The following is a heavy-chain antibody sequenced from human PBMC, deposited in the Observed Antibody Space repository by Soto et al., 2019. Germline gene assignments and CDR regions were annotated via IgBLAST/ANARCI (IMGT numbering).Heavy chain of an antibody. CDR1: GGSISSYY. CDR3: ARGSYGSNY. J-gene: IGHJ4*02. D-gene: IGHD5-18*01. Sequence: SETLSLTCTVSGGSISSYYWSWIRQPPGKGLERIGYIYYSGSTNYNPSLKSRVTISVDTSKNQFSLKLSSVTAADTAVYYCARGSYGSNYWGQGTLVTVSS. V-gene: IGHV4-59*01. CDR2: IYYSGST.